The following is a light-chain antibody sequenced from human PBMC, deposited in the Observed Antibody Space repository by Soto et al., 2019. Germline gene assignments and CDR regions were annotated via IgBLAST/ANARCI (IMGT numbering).Light chain of an antibody. J-gene: IGKJ5*01. V-gene: IGKV3-11*01. Sequence: PGARATLSCRASQNVDIYLPWYQQKPGQAPRLLIYDASKRANGIPARFSGSGAGTGFTLTISSLEPEDFAVYYCQQRKNWPPITFGQGTRLEIK. CDR2: DAS. CDR3: QQRKNWPPIT. CDR1: QNVDIY.